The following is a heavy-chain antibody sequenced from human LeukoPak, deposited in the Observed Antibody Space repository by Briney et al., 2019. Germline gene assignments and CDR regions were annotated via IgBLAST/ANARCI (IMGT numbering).Heavy chain of an antibody. D-gene: IGHD3-22*01. J-gene: IGHJ4*02. V-gene: IGHV4-59*01. CDR3: ARGRYYYDSSGYYPDFDY. CDR1: DGSISSYY. Sequence: SETLSLTCTVSDGSISSYYWSWIRQLPGKGLEWIGYIYYSGSTNYNPSLKSRATISVDTSKNQFSLKLSSVTAADTAVYYCARGRYYYDSSGYYPDFDYWGQGTLVTVSS. CDR2: IYYSGST.